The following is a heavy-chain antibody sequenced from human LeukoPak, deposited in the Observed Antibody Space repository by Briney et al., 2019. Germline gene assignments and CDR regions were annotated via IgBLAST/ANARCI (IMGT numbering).Heavy chain of an antibody. CDR2: ISYDGSNK. CDR3: AGALRKYYYDSSGDYFDY. J-gene: IGHJ4*02. CDR1: GFTFSSYW. Sequence: GGSLRLSCAASGFTFSSYWMSWVRQAPGKGLEWVAVISYDGSNKYYADSVKGRFTISRDNSKNTLYLQMNSLRAEDTAVYYCAGALRKYYYDSSGDYFDYWGQGTLVTVPS. D-gene: IGHD3-22*01. V-gene: IGHV3-30*03.